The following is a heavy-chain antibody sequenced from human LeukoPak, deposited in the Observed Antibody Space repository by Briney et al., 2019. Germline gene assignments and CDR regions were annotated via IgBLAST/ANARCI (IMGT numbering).Heavy chain of an antibody. D-gene: IGHD3-3*01. CDR1: GGSVSSTNW. V-gene: IGHV4-4*02. J-gene: IGHJ4*02. CDR3: AREGGFYRPLDY. CDR2: IHLDGRT. Sequence: SETLSLTCAVSGGSVSSTNWWSWLRQPPEKGLEWIGEIHLDGRTNYNPYLTSRLTMSVDLYENHISLKLTSVTAPDTAVYYCAREGGFYRPLDYSGQGTLVTVSS.